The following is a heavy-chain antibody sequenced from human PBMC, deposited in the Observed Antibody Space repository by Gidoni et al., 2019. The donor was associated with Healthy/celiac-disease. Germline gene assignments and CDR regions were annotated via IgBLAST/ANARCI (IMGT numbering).Heavy chain of an antibody. V-gene: IGHV3-48*01. CDR3: ARDLAAAGTGGFFYYYYGMDV. Sequence: EVQLVESGGGLVQPGGSLRLSCAASGFTFSSYSMNWVRQAPGKGLELVSYISSSSSTIYYADSVKGRFTISRDNAKNSLYLQMNSLRAEDTAVYYCARDLAAAGTGGFFYYYYGMDVWGQGTTVTVSS. J-gene: IGHJ6*02. D-gene: IGHD6-13*01. CDR2: ISSSSSTI. CDR1: GFTFSSYS.